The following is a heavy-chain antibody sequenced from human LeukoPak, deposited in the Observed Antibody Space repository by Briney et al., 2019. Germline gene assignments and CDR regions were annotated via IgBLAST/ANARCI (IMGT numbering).Heavy chain of an antibody. CDR1: GFTFSSYS. J-gene: IGHJ5*02. V-gene: IGHV3-21*01. CDR2: ISSSSSYI. D-gene: IGHD6-13*01. Sequence: KAGGSLRLSCAASGFTFSSYSMNWVRQAPGKGLEWVSSISSSSSYIYYADSVKGRFTISRDNAKNSLYLHMNSVREEDTAVYYCARGGAAGGTGLFDPWGQGTLVTVSS. CDR3: ARGGAAGGTGLFDP.